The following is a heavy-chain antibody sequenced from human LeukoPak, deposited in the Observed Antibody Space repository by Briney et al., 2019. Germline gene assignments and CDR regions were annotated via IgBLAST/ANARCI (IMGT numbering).Heavy chain of an antibody. J-gene: IGHJ3*02. Sequence: GESLKISCKGSGYTFTNHWIGWVRQMPGKGLEWMGIIYPGDSDTRYSPSFQGQVTISVDTSINTAYLQWSSLKASDTAMYYCARRHYYDSSGYRTLHDAFDIWGQGTMVTVSS. CDR3: ARRHYYDSSGYRTLHDAFDI. D-gene: IGHD3-22*01. V-gene: IGHV5-51*01. CDR2: IYPGDSDT. CDR1: GYTFTNHW.